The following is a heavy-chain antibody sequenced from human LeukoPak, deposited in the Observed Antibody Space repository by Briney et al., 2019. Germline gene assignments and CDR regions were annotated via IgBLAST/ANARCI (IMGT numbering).Heavy chain of an antibody. CDR1: GFTFSNYA. D-gene: IGHD3-10*01. CDR2: ISYDGSNK. J-gene: IGHJ4*02. Sequence: GRSLRLSCAASGFTFSNYAMHWVRQAPGKGLEWVAVISYDGSNKYYADSVKGRFTVSRDNSKNSLYLQMNSLRAEDTAVYFCARAPMIRGVYDYWGQGTLVTVSS. V-gene: IGHV3-30-3*01. CDR3: ARAPMIRGVYDY.